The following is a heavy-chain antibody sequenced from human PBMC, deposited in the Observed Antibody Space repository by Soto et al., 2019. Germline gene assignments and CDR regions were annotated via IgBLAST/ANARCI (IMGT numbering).Heavy chain of an antibody. V-gene: IGHV4-31*11. CDR3: ARALVTDYNSRDYHYYFAMDV. CDR1: VCPVIGDDLY. Sequence: SXTWVVSVCPVIGDDLYWSWIRHLPGKCLEWIANVYHTGTTYYNPSLKSRVSMSVDTSQNQFSLILASVTAADTAVYYCARALVTDYNSRDYHYYFAMDVWGQGTSVTVSS. J-gene: IGHJ6*02. D-gene: IGHD3-22*01. CDR2: VYHTGTT.